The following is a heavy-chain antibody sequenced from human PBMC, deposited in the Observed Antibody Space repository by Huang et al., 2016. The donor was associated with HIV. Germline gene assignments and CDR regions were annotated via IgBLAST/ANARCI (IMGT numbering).Heavy chain of an antibody. J-gene: IGHJ4*02. D-gene: IGHD3-10*01. Sequence: QVQLQESGPGLVKPSQTLSLTCTVSGDSIGSGGHYWSWIRQPPGKGLEWIGFIYYRRITSPNPSLKSRVTISVDTSKNPSSLKLSSVTAADTAVYFCSRALYYHGSGSYSDYWGRGTLVTVSS. CDR2: IYYRRIT. CDR3: SRALYYHGSGSYSDY. V-gene: IGHV4-30-4*08. CDR1: GDSIGSGGHY.